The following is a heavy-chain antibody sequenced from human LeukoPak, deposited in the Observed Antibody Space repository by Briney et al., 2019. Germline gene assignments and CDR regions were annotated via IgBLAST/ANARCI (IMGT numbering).Heavy chain of an antibody. CDR2: IDDSGGST. J-gene: IGHJ5*02. D-gene: IGHD2-2*01. Sequence: GGSLRLSCAASGFTFSSYAMNWVRQAPGKGLEWVSTIDDSGGSTYYADSVKGRFTISRDNSKNTLFLQMNILRAEDTAVYYCAKYLGFCTSSGCPRWFDPWGQGTLVTVSS. CDR3: AKYLGFCTSSGCPRWFDP. CDR1: GFTFSSYA. V-gene: IGHV3-23*01.